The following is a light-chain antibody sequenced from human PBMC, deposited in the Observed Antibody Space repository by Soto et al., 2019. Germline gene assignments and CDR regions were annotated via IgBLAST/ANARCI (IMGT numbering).Light chain of an antibody. J-gene: IGKJ5*01. CDR3: QQCHATPLT. CDR2: DAY. CDR1: QSFRGL. V-gene: IGKV3-11*01. Sequence: EVVLTQSPVTLSLSPGERATLSCRASQSFRGLLAWYQQKPGQAPRLLIYDAYNRATGIPPRFSGSGYGTDFTLTITTLQPEDVGIYYCQQCHATPLTFGQGTRLEIK.